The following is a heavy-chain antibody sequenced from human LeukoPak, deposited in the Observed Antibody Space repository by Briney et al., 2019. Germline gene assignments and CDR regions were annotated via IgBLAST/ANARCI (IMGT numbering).Heavy chain of an antibody. D-gene: IGHD4-23*01. CDR2: IKQDGSEK. V-gene: IGHV3-7*01. Sequence: SGGSLRLSCVASGFTFSSYWMSWVRQAPGKGLEWVANIKQDGSEKYYVDSVKGRFTISRDNAKNSLYLQMNSLRAEDTAVYYCASAVEPPVVTPKGTYYYYYYGMDVWGQGTTVTVSS. CDR1: GFTFSSYW. CDR3: ASAVEPPVVTPKGTYYYYYYGMDV. J-gene: IGHJ6*02.